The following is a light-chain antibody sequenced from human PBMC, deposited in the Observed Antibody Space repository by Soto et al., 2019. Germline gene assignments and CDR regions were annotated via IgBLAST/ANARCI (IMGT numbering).Light chain of an antibody. CDR3: HQYDNWPLTWT. J-gene: IGKJ1*01. Sequence: DIQMTQSPSTLSGSVGDRVTITCRASQTISSWLAWYQQKPGKAPKLLIYKASSLDSGVPSRFSGSGSGTEFTLTIRSLQSEDFALYYCHQYDNWPLTWTFGQGTKVDIK. CDR1: QTISSW. V-gene: IGKV1-5*03. CDR2: KAS.